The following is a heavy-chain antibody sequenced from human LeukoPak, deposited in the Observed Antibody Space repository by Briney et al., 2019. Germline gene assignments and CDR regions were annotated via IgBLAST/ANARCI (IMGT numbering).Heavy chain of an antibody. CDR3: ARDLGYGDVGGWFDP. J-gene: IGHJ5*02. Sequence: GDSVKGSFKASGYTCTSYGISWVRQAPGQGLEWMGWISAYNGNTNYAQKLQGRVTMTTDTSTSTAYMELRSLRSDDTAVYYCARDLGYGDVGGWFDPWGQGTLVTVSS. CDR1: GYTCTSYG. D-gene: IGHD4-17*01. V-gene: IGHV1-18*01. CDR2: ISAYNGNT.